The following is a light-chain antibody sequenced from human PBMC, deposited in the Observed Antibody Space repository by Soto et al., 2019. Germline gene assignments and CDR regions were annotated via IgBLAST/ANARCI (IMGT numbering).Light chain of an antibody. CDR2: DVS. CDR1: QSIGDS. Sequence: DIQMTQSPSTLSASVGDRVTITCRASQSIGDSLAWYQQKPGKAPYLLISDVSSLERGVPSRFSGSGSGTEFPLTISSMQPDDFATFYCQQYNGYSRTFGQGTK. V-gene: IGKV1-5*01. CDR3: QQYNGYSRT. J-gene: IGKJ1*01.